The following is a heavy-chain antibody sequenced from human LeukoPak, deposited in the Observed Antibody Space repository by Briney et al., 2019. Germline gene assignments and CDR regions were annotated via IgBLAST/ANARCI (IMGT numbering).Heavy chain of an antibody. D-gene: IGHD3-16*02. J-gene: IGHJ4*02. CDR3: ARGLGGSYRYTLGY. Sequence: SETLSLTCTVSGDSISSYYWSWIRQPPGEGLDWIGYLYNSGNTNYNPSLKSRVTISVDTSRNQLSLKLTSVTAADTAVYYCARGLGGSYRYTLGYWGQGTLVTVSS. CDR2: LYNSGNT. CDR1: GDSISSYY. V-gene: IGHV4-59*01.